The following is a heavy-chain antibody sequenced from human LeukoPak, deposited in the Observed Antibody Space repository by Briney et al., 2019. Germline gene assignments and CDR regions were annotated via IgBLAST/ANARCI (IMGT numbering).Heavy chain of an antibody. CDR2: IYQSGSS. V-gene: IGHV4-4*02. J-gene: IGHJ4*02. Sequence: SETLSLTCAVSGGSICSRNWWSWVRPPPGKGLRWIGEIYQSGSSIYNPSLRSRVTMSVDKSKDQLSLKLSSVTAADTAVYYCARGIVRGVSAPGYWGQGTLVTVSS. CDR1: GGSICSRNW. CDR3: ARGIVRGVSAPGY. D-gene: IGHD3-10*01.